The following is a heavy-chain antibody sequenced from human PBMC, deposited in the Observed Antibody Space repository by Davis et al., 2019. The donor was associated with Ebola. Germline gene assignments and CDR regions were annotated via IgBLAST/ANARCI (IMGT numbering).Heavy chain of an antibody. J-gene: IGHJ4*02. V-gene: IGHV4-59*01. Sequence: SETLSLTCTVSGGSITSYFWNWIRQPPGKGLEWIGYIYYSGSTNYNPSLKSRVTISVDTSKNQFSLEVRSVTAADTAFYYCVRGSDAYKTGYWGQGTLVTVSS. CDR1: GGSITSYF. CDR3: VRGSDAYKTGY. D-gene: IGHD5-24*01. CDR2: IYYSGST.